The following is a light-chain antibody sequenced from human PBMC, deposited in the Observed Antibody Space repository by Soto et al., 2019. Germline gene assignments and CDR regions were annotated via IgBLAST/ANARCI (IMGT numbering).Light chain of an antibody. CDR2: LNSDGSH. J-gene: IGLJ2*01. V-gene: IGLV4-69*01. CDR3: PTWGSGIVV. Sequence: QLVLTQSPSASASLGASVKLTCTLSSGHRNYAIAWHQQQSEKGPRYLMKLNSDGSHSKGDVIPDRFSGSSSGAERYLTSSSLQAEDEADYYCPTWGSGIVVFGGGTKLTVL. CDR1: SGHRNYA.